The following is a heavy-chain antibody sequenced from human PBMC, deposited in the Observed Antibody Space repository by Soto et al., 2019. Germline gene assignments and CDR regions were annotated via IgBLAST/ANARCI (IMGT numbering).Heavy chain of an antibody. CDR3: ARDSHSGSYTFFYYGMDV. Sequence: PGGSLRLSCAASGFTFRSYEMNWVRQAPGKGLEWVSYISSSASTMYYADSVKGRFTISRDNAKNSLYLQMNSLGAEDTAVYYCARDSHSGSYTFFYYGMDVWGQGTTVTVSS. J-gene: IGHJ6*02. V-gene: IGHV3-48*03. D-gene: IGHD1-26*01. CDR1: GFTFRSYE. CDR2: ISSSASTM.